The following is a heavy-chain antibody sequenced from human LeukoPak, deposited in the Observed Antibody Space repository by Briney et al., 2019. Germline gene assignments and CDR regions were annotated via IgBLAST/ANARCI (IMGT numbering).Heavy chain of an antibody. Sequence: GGSLRLSCAASGFTFSSYGMHWVRQAPGKGLEWVAVISYDGSNKYYGDSAKGRFTISRDNSKNTLYLQMNSLRAEDTAVYYCARGGYYDSSGYYPDIDYWGQGTLVTVSS. V-gene: IGHV3-30*03. CDR1: GFTFSSYG. CDR3: ARGGYYDSSGYYPDIDY. D-gene: IGHD3-22*01. CDR2: ISYDGSNK. J-gene: IGHJ4*02.